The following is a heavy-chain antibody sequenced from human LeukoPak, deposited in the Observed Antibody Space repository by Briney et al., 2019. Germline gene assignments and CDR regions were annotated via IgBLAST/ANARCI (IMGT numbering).Heavy chain of an antibody. V-gene: IGHV3-23*01. J-gene: IGHJ4*02. CDR2: ISGSGGST. CDR3: AKSARVGGGPYYFDY. Sequence: PGGSLRLSCAVSGFTFSSYAMSWVRQAPGKGLEWVSAISGSGGSTYYADSVKGRFTISRDNSKNTLYLQMNSLRAEDTAVYYCAKSARVGGGPYYFDYWGQGTLVTVSS. D-gene: IGHD3-16*01. CDR1: GFTFSSYA.